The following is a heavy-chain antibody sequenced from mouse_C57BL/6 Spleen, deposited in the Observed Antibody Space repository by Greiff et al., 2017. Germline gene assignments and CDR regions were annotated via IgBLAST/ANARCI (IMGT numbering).Heavy chain of an antibody. V-gene: IGHV6-6*01. CDR3: TRGRRDNRYAMDD. J-gene: IGHJ4*01. CDR1: GFTFSDAW. CDR2: IRNKANNHAT. D-gene: IGHD1-3*01. Sequence: EVKVEESGGGLVQPGGSMKLSCAASGFTFSDAWLDWVRQSPETGLEWLAVIRNKANNHATYYAESVKGRFTISRDDSKSSVYLQMNSVRSEDTGNYYCTRGRRDNRYAMDDWGQGTSVTVSS.